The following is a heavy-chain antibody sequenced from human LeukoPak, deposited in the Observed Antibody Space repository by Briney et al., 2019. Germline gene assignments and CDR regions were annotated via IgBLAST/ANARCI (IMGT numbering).Heavy chain of an antibody. CDR1: GFTFTSYS. D-gene: IGHD2-21*02. V-gene: IGHV3-23*01. Sequence: GGSLRLSCAASGFTFTSYSMNWVRQAPGKGLEWVSTISGGGDITYYADSVTGRFTISRDNSKDTLFLQMHSLRPGDTAVYYCVREDTPATANYWGQGTLVTISS. CDR2: ISGGGDIT. CDR3: VREDTPATANY. J-gene: IGHJ4*02.